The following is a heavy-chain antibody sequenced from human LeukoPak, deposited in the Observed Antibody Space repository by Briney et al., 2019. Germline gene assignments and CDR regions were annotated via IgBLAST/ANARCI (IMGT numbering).Heavy chain of an antibody. CDR2: IYYSGST. Sequence: SETLSLTCTVSGGSISSYYWSWIRQPPGKGLEWIGYIYYSGSTNYNPSLKSRVTISVDTSKNQFSLKLSSVTAADTAVYYCAGAVPLRFSYWFDPWGQGTLVTVSS. CDR1: GGSISSYY. CDR3: AGAVPLRFSYWFDP. J-gene: IGHJ5*02. D-gene: IGHD3-3*01. V-gene: IGHV4-59*01.